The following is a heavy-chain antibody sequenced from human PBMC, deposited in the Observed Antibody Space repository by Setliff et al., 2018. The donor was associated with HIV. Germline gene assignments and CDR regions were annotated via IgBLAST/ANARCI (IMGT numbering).Heavy chain of an antibody. V-gene: IGHV3-23*01. CDR2: ISGSGGST. Sequence: PGGSLRLSCAASGFTFSTYAMSWVRQAPGKGLEWVSVISGSGGSTYYADSVKGRFTISRDNSKNTLYLQMNSLGAEDTAVYYCARLTFPMTLVQTLGGAFDIWGQGTMVTVSS. J-gene: IGHJ3*02. D-gene: IGHD3-22*01. CDR3: ARLTFPMTLVQTLGGAFDI. CDR1: GFTFSTYA.